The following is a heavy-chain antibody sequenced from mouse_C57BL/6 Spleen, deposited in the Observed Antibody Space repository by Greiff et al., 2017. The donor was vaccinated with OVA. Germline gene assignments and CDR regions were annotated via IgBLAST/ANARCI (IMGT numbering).Heavy chain of an antibody. CDR2: FHPYNDDT. D-gene: IGHD2-4*01. Sequence: VKLQESGAELVKPGASVKMSCKASGYTFTTYPIEWMKQNHGKSLEWIGNFHPYNDDTKYNEKFKGKATLTVEKSSSTVYLELSRLTSDDSAVYYCARGHDSRYWYFDVWGTGTTVTVSS. J-gene: IGHJ1*03. CDR3: ARGHDSRYWYFDV. V-gene: IGHV1-47*01. CDR1: GYTFTTYP.